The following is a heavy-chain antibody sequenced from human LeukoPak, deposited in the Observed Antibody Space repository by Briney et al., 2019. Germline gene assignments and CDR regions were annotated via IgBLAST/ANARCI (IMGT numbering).Heavy chain of an antibody. CDR3: ARDRATTYFDY. D-gene: IGHD1-1*01. V-gene: IGHV3-33*01. J-gene: IGHJ4*02. CDR2: IWYDGSNQ. Sequence: PGRSLTLSCAASGFTFTSFGMHWLRQAPGKGLEWVAFIWYDGSNQYYADSVKGRLTISRDNSKNTMYLQMNSLRAEDTAVYYCARDRATTYFDYWGQGTLVTVSS. CDR1: GFTFTSFG.